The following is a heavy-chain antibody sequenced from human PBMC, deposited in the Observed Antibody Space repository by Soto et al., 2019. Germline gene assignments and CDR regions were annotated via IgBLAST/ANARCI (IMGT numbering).Heavy chain of an antibody. CDR1: GGSISSSSYY. V-gene: IGHV4-61*05. D-gene: IGHD4-17*01. CDR3: ARRYGPGFDY. CDR2: IYYSGST. Sequence: PSETLSLTCTVSGGSISSSSYYWGWNRQPPGKGLEWIGYIYYSGSTNYNPSLKSRVTISVDTSKNQFSLKLSSVTAADTAVYYCARRYGPGFDYWGQGTLVTVSS. J-gene: IGHJ4*02.